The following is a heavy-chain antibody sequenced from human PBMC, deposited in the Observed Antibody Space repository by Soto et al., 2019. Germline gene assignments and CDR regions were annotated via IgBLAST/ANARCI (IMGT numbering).Heavy chain of an antibody. V-gene: IGHV1-69*06. CDR2: IIPIFGTA. J-gene: IGHJ4*02. CDR3: ARSITYYYDSSGHDY. D-gene: IGHD3-22*01. Sequence: EASVKVSCKASGYTFTSYYMHWVRQAPGQGLEWMGGIIPIFGTANYAQKFQGRVTITADKSTSTAYMELSSLRSEDTAVYYCARSITYYYDSSGHDYWGQGTLVTVSS. CDR1: GYTFTSYY.